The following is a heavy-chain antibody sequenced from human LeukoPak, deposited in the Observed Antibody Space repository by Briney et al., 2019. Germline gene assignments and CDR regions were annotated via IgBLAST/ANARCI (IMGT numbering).Heavy chain of an antibody. Sequence: SETLSLTCTVSGSSISSYYWSWIRQPPGKGLEWIGYIYYSGSTNYNPSLKSRVTISVDTSKNQFSLKLSSVTAADTAVYYCARSPHYSRYFDYWGQGTLVTVSS. J-gene: IGHJ4*02. V-gene: IGHV4-59*08. D-gene: IGHD4-11*01. CDR1: GSSISSYY. CDR3: ARSPHYSRYFDY. CDR2: IYYSGST.